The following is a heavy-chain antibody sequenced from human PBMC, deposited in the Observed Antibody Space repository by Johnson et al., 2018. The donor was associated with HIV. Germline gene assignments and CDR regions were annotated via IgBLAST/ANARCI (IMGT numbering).Heavy chain of an antibody. D-gene: IGHD6-13*01. CDR1: GFTFSSYD. J-gene: IGHJ3*02. CDR3: AKDLLSSTMAPFDI. V-gene: IGHV3-13*01. CDR2: IGTAGDI. Sequence: VQLVESGGGLVQPGGSLRLSCAASGFTFSSYDMHWVRQATGKGLEWVSAIGTAGDIYYPGSVKGRFTISRDNAKNSLYLQMNSLRAEDTALYYCAKDLLSSTMAPFDIWGQGTMVTVSS.